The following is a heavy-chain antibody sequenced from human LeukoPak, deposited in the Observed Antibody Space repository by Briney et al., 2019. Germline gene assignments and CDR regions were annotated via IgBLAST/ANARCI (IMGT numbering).Heavy chain of an antibody. V-gene: IGHV1-18*01. CDR2: ISAYNGNT. D-gene: IGHD6-13*01. Sequence: ASVKVSCKASGYTFTSYGISWVRQAPGQGLEWMGWISAYNGNTNYAQKLQGRVTMTTDTSTSTAYMELRSLRSDDTAVYYCARGPRIAAAGNHYYYGMDVWGQGTTVTVSS. CDR1: GYTFTSYG. CDR3: ARGPRIAAAGNHYYYGMDV. J-gene: IGHJ6*02.